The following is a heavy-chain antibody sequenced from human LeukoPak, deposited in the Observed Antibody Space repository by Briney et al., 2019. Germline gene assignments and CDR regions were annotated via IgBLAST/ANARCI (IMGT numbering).Heavy chain of an antibody. CDR3: ARENSNSWYLDY. D-gene: IGHD6-13*01. V-gene: IGHV4-39*07. Sequence: PSETLSLTCTVSGGSISNDFYYWGWIRQPPGKGLEWVACLSHRGNTWYNPSLKSRVTISVDTSKNQFSLKLSSVTAADTAVYYCARENSNSWYLDYWGQGTLVTVSS. J-gene: IGHJ4*02. CDR2: LSHRGNT. CDR1: GGSISNDFYY.